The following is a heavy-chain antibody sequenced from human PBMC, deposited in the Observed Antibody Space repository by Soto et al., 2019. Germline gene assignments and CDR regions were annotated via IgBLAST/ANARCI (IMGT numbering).Heavy chain of an antibody. J-gene: IGHJ4*02. CDR3: ARDKGELETLDY. CDR2: IIPIFGTA. V-gene: IGHV1-69*06. CDR1: GGTFSSYA. D-gene: IGHD1-1*01. Sequence: SVKVSCKASGGTFSSYAISWVRQAPGQGLEWMGGIIPIFGTANYAQKFQGRVTITADKSTSTAYMELSSLRSEDTAVYYCARDKGELETLDYWGQGTLVTVSS.